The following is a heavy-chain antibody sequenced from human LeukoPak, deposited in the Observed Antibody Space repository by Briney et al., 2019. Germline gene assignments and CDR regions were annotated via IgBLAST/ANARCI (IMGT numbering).Heavy chain of an antibody. CDR2: IYYSGST. J-gene: IGHJ4*02. Sequence: PETFSLTCTVSGGSMTSYYWSWIRQPPGKGLEWIEYIYYSGSTKYNPSLKSRVTISVDTSKNQFSLKLNSMTTADTAVYYCARGGFQSDYWGKGTMVTVSS. CDR3: ARGGFQSDY. CDR1: GGSMTSYY. V-gene: IGHV4-59*01. D-gene: IGHD2-21*01.